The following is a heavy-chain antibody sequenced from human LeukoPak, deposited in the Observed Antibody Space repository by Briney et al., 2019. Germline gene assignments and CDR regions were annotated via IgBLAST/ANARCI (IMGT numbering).Heavy chain of an antibody. CDR1: GFTFSDYY. CDR2: ISSGGTTI. V-gene: IGHV3-11*04. J-gene: IGHJ4*02. CDR3: ASLMGDRTPGY. Sequence: GGSLRLSCAASGFTFSDYYMSWIRQAPGKGLEWVSYISSGGTTIHNADSVKGRSTISRHNAKNSLYLQMSSLRAEDTAVYYCASLMGDRTPGYWGQGTLVTVSS. D-gene: IGHD3-16*01.